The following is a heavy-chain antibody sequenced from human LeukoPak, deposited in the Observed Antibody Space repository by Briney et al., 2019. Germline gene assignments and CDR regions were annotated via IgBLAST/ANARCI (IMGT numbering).Heavy chain of an antibody. Sequence: SGTLSLTCAVTGNSITSAYFWGWIRQPAGKGLEWIGRIYTSGSTNYNPSLKSRVTISVDTSKNQFSLKLSSVTAADTAVYYCARVAFSGYYYYMDVWGKGTTVTVSS. J-gene: IGHJ6*03. CDR2: IYTSGST. CDR3: ARVAFSGYYYYMDV. D-gene: IGHD3-10*01. CDR1: GNSITSAYF. V-gene: IGHV4-61*02.